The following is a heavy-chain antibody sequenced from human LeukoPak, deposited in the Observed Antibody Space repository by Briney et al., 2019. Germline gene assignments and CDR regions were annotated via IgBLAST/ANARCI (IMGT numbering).Heavy chain of an antibody. CDR3: ARDPVKRYYGDYANWFDP. D-gene: IGHD4-17*01. Sequence: GGSLRLSCAASGFTFSDYYMSWIRQAPGKGLEWVSYISSSGSTIYYADSVKGRFTISRDNAKNSLYLQMNSLRAEDTAVYYCARDPVKRYYGDYANWFDPWGQGTLVTVSS. CDR2: ISSSGSTI. J-gene: IGHJ5*02. CDR1: GFTFSDYY. V-gene: IGHV3-11*04.